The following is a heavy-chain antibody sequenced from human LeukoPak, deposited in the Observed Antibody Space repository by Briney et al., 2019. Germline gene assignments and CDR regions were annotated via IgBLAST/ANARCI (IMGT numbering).Heavy chain of an antibody. V-gene: IGHV4-34*01. CDR1: GGSFSGYY. CDR3: ARGVYYDFWSGYYRGGNVMVYFDY. D-gene: IGHD3-3*01. J-gene: IGHJ4*02. Sequence: SETLSLTCGVDGGSFSGYYWSWIRQPPGKGRDWIGEIIHSGSTNYNPSLKSRVTISVDTSKNQFSLKLSSVTAADTAVYYCARGVYYDFWSGYYRGGNVMVYFDYWGQGTLVTVSS. CDR2: IIHSGST.